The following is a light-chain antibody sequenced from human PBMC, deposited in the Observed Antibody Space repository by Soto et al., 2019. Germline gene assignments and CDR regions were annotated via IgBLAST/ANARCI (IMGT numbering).Light chain of an antibody. CDR3: APYTTSSTYV. J-gene: IGLJ1*01. V-gene: IGLV2-14*01. CDR2: DVS. CDR1: SSDVGGYSY. Sequence: SALTQPASVSGSPGRWIAISCTGTSSDVGGYSYVSRYQQQPGKAPKLVIPDVSNRPSGVSDRFSGSKSGNTASLTISGLQTEDEADYYCAPYTTSSTYVFGTGTKVTVL.